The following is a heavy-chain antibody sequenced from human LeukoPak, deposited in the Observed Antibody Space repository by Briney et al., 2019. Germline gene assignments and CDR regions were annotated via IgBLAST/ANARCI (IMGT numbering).Heavy chain of an antibody. CDR2: ISATGGST. V-gene: IGHV3-23*01. CDR1: GFTFSSYG. D-gene: IGHD3-10*01. J-gene: IGHJ5*02. Sequence: GGSLGLSCAASGFTFSSYGITWVRQAPGKGLEWVSTISATGGSTYYADSVKGRFTISRDNSKNTLYLQMNSLRAEDTAVYYCAKDPWDGARYSGDWFDPWGQGTLVTVSS. CDR3: AKDPWDGARYSGDWFDP.